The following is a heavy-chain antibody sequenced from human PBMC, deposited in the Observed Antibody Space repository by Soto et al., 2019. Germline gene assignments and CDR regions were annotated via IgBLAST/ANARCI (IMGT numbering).Heavy chain of an antibody. CDR2: IYHSGST. CDR3: ARGSPYYDSSGFDY. V-gene: IGHV4-61*01. Sequence: QVQLQESGPGLVKPSETLSLTCTVSGGSVSSCSYYWSWIRQPPGQGLEWIGYIYHSGSTNYNPSLKSRGTISVDTSKTRFSLKLSSVTAADTAVYYCARGSPYYDSSGFDYWGQGTLVTVSS. J-gene: IGHJ4*02. D-gene: IGHD3-22*01. CDR1: GGSVSSCSYY.